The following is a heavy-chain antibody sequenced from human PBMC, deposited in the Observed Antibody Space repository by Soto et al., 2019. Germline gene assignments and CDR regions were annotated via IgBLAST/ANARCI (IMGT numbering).Heavy chain of an antibody. CDR2: MYYSGST. Sequence: QLQLQESGPRLMKPSETLSLTCDVSGGSTMISSYYCAWIRQPPGKGLEWIGSMYYSGSTYYNPSLKSRVTMSVDTSKNQFSLRLNSVTAADTAVYYCARLTIVGATPSPFDYWGQGIVVTVSS. J-gene: IGHJ4*02. CDR3: ARLTIVGATPSPFDY. V-gene: IGHV4-39*01. D-gene: IGHD1-26*01. CDR1: GGSTMISSYY.